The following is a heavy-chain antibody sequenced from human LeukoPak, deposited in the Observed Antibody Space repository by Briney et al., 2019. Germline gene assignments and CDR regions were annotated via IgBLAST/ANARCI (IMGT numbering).Heavy chain of an antibody. D-gene: IGHD1-1*01. CDR1: GDSFSSYY. CDR2: IYNSGGT. J-gene: IGHJ4*02. V-gene: IGHV4-59*08. CDR3: ATTYKGRYFDN. Sequence: SETLSLTCTVSGDSFSSYYCSWIRQPPGEGLEWIGSIYNSGGTDYNPSLKSRVTMSEDTSKNQFSLQLNSATAADTAVYYCATTYKGRYFDNWGQGTLVTVSS.